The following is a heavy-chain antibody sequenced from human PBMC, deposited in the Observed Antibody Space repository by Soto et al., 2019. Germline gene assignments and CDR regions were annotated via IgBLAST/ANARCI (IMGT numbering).Heavy chain of an antibody. V-gene: IGHV4-39*01. J-gene: IGHJ3*02. D-gene: IGHD4-17*01. Sequence: QLQLQESGPGLVKPSETLSLTCTVSGGSISSSSYYWGWIRQPPGKGLEWIGSIYYSGSTYYNPSLKSRVTISVDTSKNQSSLKLSFVTAADTAVYYCASLRYGVDAFDIWGQGTMVTVSS. CDR3: ASLRYGVDAFDI. CDR2: IYYSGST. CDR1: GGSISSSSYY.